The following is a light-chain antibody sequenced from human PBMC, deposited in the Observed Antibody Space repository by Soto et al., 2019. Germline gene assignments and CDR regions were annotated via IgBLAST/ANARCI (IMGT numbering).Light chain of an antibody. CDR1: QNIRSW. J-gene: IGKJ4*02. CDR2: KAS. CDR3: QQYDSSST. V-gene: IGKV1-5*03. Sequence: DIHMTQSPSTLSASVGDRVTITCRASQNIRSWLAWYQQKPGKAPRLLIYKASSLESGVPSRFSGSGSGTEFTLTISSLQPDDSATYYCQQYDSSSTFGGGTKVDIK.